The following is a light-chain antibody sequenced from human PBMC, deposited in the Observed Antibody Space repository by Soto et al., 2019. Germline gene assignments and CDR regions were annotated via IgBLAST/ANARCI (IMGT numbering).Light chain of an antibody. CDR2: DAS. J-gene: IGKJ1*01. CDR1: QTISSW. V-gene: IGKV1-5*01. CDR3: QQYESYSPWT. Sequence: EIQISHLPSTLSGYVEDRVTITCRASQTISSWLAWYQQKPGKAPKLLIYDASTLQSGVPSRYSGSGSGTEFTLTISNLQPDDFATYYCQQYESYSPWTFGQGTKV.